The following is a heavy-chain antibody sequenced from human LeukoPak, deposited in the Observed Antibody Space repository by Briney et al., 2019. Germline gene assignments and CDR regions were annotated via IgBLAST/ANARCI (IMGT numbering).Heavy chain of an antibody. Sequence: SETLSLTCTVSGGSISSYYWSWIRQPPGKGLEWIGYIYYSGSTNNNPSLKSRVTISVDTSKNQFSLKLSSVTAADTAVYYCARAGIAVRTYYYGTDVWGQGTTVIVSS. CDR2: IYYSGST. CDR3: ARAGIAVRTYYYGTDV. J-gene: IGHJ6*02. D-gene: IGHD6-19*01. V-gene: IGHV4-59*01. CDR1: GGSISSYY.